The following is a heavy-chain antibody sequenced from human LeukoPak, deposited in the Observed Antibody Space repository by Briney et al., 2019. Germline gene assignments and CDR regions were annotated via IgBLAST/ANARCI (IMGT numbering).Heavy chain of an antibody. CDR1: GFTFSTYE. D-gene: IGHD3-22*01. CDR2: ISSSGSTI. J-gene: IGHJ4*02. Sequence: PGGSLRLSCAAPGFTFSTYEMTWVRQSPGKGLEWVSYISSSGSTIYYADSVKGRFTISRDNARNSLYLQMNSLRAEDTAVYYCARDNYDSSGPYYFDYWGQGTLVTVSS. CDR3: ARDNYDSSGPYYFDY. V-gene: IGHV3-48*03.